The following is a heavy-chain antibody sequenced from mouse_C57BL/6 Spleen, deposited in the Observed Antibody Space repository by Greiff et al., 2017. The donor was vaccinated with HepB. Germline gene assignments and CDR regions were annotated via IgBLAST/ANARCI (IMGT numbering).Heavy chain of an antibody. J-gene: IGHJ2*01. CDR3: ARSRYYGSSNYFDY. Sequence: VQLQQSGAELVRPGTSVKVSCKASGYAFTNYLIEWVKQRPGQGLEWIGVINPGSGGTNYNEKFKGKATLTADKSSSTAYMQLSSLTSEDSAVYFCARSRYYGSSNYFDYWGQGTTLTVSS. CDR2: INPGSGGT. CDR1: GYAFTNYL. D-gene: IGHD1-1*01. V-gene: IGHV1-54*01.